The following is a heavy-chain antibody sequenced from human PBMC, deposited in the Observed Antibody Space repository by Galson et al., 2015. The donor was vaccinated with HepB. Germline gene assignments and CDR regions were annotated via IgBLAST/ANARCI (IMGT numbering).Heavy chain of an antibody. CDR3: AKGVRPHSISSFGLDV. D-gene: IGHD6-6*01. J-gene: IGHJ6*02. CDR2: ISGSTDST. Sequence: SLRLSCAASGFIFSSYAMSWVRQAPGKGLEWVSAISGSTDSTHYADSVKGRFTISRDNSKNTLFLQMNSLRAEDTAVYYCAKGVRPHSISSFGLDVWGQGTTVTVSS. V-gene: IGHV3-23*01. CDR1: GFIFSSYA.